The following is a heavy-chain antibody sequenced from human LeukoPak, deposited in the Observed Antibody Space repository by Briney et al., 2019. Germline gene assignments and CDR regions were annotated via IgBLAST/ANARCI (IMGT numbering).Heavy chain of an antibody. CDR1: GYTFTSYD. CDR3: ARIRPITIFGVVIRYYYYYMDV. D-gene: IGHD3-3*01. J-gene: IGHJ6*03. Sequence: ASVKVSCKASGYTFTSYDTNWVRQATGQGLEWMGWMNPNSGNTGYAQKFQGRVTMTRNTSISTAYMELSSLRSEDTAVYYCARIRPITIFGVVIRYYYYYMDVWGKGTTVTVSS. CDR2: MNPNSGNT. V-gene: IGHV1-8*01.